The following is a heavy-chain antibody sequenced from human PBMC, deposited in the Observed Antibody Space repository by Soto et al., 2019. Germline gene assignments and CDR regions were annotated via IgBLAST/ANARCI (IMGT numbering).Heavy chain of an antibody. Sequence: ESLKISCKGSGYSFTSYWIGWVRQMPGKGLEWMGIIYPGDSDTRYSPSFQGQVTISADKSISTAYLQWSSLKASDTAMYYCARWASSSYYYDSSAQFDYWGQGTLVTVSS. CDR2: IYPGDSDT. D-gene: IGHD3-22*01. J-gene: IGHJ4*02. CDR1: GYSFTSYW. CDR3: ARWASSSYYYDSSAQFDY. V-gene: IGHV5-51*01.